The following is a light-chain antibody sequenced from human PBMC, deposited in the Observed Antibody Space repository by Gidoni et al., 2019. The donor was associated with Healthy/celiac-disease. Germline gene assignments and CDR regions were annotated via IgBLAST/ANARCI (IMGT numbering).Light chain of an antibody. J-gene: IGKJ4*01. V-gene: IGKV3-15*01. CDR3: QQYNNWPPLT. CDR1: QRVSSN. Sequence: EIVMTQSPATLSVSPGERATLSCRASQRVSSNLAWYQQKPAQAPSLLIYGASTSATGIPARFSGSGSGTEFTLTISSLQSEDFAVYYCQQYNNWPPLTFGGGTKVEIK. CDR2: GAS.